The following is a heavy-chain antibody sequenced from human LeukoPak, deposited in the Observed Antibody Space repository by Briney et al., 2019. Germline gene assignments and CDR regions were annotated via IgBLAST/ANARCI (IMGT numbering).Heavy chain of an antibody. V-gene: IGHV3-23*01. J-gene: IGHJ4*02. Sequence: GGSLRLSCAASGFTFSSYAMSWVRQAPGKALEWVSAISGSGGSTYYADSVKGRFTISRDNSKNTLYLQMNSLRAEDTAVYYCASYDFWSGYSTDYWGQGTLVTVSS. CDR1: GFTFSSYA. CDR3: ASYDFWSGYSTDY. D-gene: IGHD3-3*01. CDR2: ISGSGGST.